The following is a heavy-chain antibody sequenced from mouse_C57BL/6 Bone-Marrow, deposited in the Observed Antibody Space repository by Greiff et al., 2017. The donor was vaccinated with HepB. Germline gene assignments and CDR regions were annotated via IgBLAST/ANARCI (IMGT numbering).Heavy chain of an antibody. D-gene: IGHD2-5*01. CDR3: ARFSPYSNYWYFDV. CDR1: GYTFTSYG. CDR2: IYPRSGNT. V-gene: IGHV1-81*01. Sequence: VKLQESGAELARPGASVKLSCKASGYTFTSYGISWVKQRTGQGLEWIGEIYPRSGNTYYNEKFKGKATLTADKSSSTAYMELRSLTSEDSAVYFCARFSPYSNYWYFDVWGTGTTVTVSS. J-gene: IGHJ1*03.